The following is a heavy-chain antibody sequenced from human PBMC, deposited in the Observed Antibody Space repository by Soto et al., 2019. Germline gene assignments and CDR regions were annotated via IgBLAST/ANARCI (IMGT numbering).Heavy chain of an antibody. D-gene: IGHD4-17*01. V-gene: IGHV3-48*01. CDR3: ASHPYGDSY. CDR1: GFTFSSYS. CDR2: ISSGSSTI. J-gene: IGHJ4*02. Sequence: EVQLVESGGGLVQPGGSLRLSCAASGFTFSSYSMNWVRRAPGKGLNWVSYISSGSSTIYYADSVKGRFTISRDNAKNSLYLQMNSLRAEDTGVYYCASHPYGDSYWGQGTLVTVSS.